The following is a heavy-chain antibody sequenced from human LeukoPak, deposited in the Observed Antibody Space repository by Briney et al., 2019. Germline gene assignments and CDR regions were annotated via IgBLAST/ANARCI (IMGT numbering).Heavy chain of an antibody. CDR1: GGSISSYY. CDR3: ARDLIVVVPPGGHNWFDP. D-gene: IGHD2-2*01. Sequence: PSETLSLTCTVSGGSISSYYWSWIRQPAGKGLEWIGRIYTSGSTNYNPSLKSRVTMSVDTSKNQFSLKLSSVTAADTAVYYCARDLIVVVPPGGHNWFDPWGQGTLVTVSS. J-gene: IGHJ5*02. CDR2: IYTSGST. V-gene: IGHV4-4*07.